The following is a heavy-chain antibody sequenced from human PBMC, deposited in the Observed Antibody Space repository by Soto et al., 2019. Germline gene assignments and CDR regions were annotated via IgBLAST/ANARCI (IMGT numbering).Heavy chain of an antibody. Sequence: PGGSLRLSCAVSGITFNNYWMHWIRQAPGKGLVWVSRINSDGSSTSYADSVKGRFTISRDNAKNTLYLQMNSLRAEDTAVYYCARDSYYYGSGSYLIPPYYYYGMDVWGQGTTVTVSS. CDR3: ARDSYYYGSGSYLIPPYYYYGMDV. CDR2: INSDGSST. D-gene: IGHD3-10*01. V-gene: IGHV3-74*01. J-gene: IGHJ6*02. CDR1: GITFNNYW.